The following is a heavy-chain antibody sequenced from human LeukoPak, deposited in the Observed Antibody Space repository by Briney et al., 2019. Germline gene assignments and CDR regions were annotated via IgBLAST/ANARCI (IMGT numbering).Heavy chain of an antibody. CDR1: GFTFNSYA. CDR2: ISGSGGST. CDR3: AKLYYDFWSGYSGFYFDY. D-gene: IGHD3-3*01. V-gene: IGHV3-23*01. J-gene: IGHJ4*02. Sequence: GGSLRLSCAASGFTFNSYAMTWVRQAPGKGLEWVSAISGSGGSTYYADSVKGRFTISRDNSKNTLYLQMSSLRAEDTAVYYCAKLYYDFWSGYSGFYFDYWGQGTLVTVSS.